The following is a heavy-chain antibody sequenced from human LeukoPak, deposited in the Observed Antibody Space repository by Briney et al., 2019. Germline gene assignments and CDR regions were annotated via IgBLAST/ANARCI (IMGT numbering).Heavy chain of an antibody. CDR2: VRYDSSNK. V-gene: IGHV3-30*02. Sequence: PGGSLRLSCAASGFTFSGYGMHWVRQAPGKGLEWVAFVRYDSSNKYYADSVKGRFTVSRDNSKNMLYLQMNSLRAEDTAVYYCASPRLLGYCSGGSCYSGFDYWGQGTLVTVSA. D-gene: IGHD2-15*01. J-gene: IGHJ4*02. CDR1: GFTFSGYG. CDR3: ASPRLLGYCSGGSCYSGFDY.